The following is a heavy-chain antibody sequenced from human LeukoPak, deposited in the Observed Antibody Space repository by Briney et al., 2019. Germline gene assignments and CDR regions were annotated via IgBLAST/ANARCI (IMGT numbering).Heavy chain of an antibody. D-gene: IGHD2-15*01. V-gene: IGHV1-69*13. J-gene: IGHJ6*03. Sequence: SVKDSCKASGGTFSSYAISWVRQAPGQGLEWMGEIIPIFGTAKYAQKLQGRVTITADEAKRTAYMELSSLRSEDTPQRYYATDLLKSCSEYYYYYYMDVWGKGTTVTVSS. CDR1: GGTFSSYA. CDR3: ATDLLKSCSEYYYYYYMDV. CDR2: IIPIFGTA.